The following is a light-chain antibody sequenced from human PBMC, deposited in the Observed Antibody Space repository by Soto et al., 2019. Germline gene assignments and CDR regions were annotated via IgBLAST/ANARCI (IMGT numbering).Light chain of an antibody. CDR2: GAS. J-gene: IGKJ4*01. CDR1: QSVRSL. Sequence: EVVMTQSQATFSVSPGEIATLSCRASQSVRSLLAWYPQTPGQAPILLIFGASTRSTGVPARCSGSQSGTENTLTTGSLPTEDVAVYFCQQYNDWPRTFGGGTNVEIK. CDR3: QQYNDWPRT. V-gene: IGKV3-15*01.